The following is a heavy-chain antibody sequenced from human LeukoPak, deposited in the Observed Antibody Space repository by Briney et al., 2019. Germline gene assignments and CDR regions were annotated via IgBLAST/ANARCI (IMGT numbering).Heavy chain of an antibody. CDR2: ITASAGGT. V-gene: IGHV3-23*01. CDR1: GFTFSSYT. D-gene: IGHD3-16*01. CDR3: APSRGGWFDP. Sequence: PGGSLRLSCAASGFTFSSYTMTWVRQAPGKGLEWVSAITASAGGTYYADSVKGRFTISRDNSKNTLYLQMNSLRGEATAVYHCAPSRGGWFDPWGQGTLVTVSS. J-gene: IGHJ5*02.